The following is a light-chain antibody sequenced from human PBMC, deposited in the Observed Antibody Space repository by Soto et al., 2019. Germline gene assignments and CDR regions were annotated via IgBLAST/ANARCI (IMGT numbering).Light chain of an antibody. CDR2: EAS. CDR1: HSISKW. V-gene: IGKV1-5*03. Sequence: DIQMTQSPPTLSASVGDRVTITCRASHSISKWLAWYQQRSGKAPKLLIYEASSLKSGVPSRFSGSGSGTEFTLTINSLQHDDVATYYCQQYDTFLTFGGGTKV. CDR3: QQYDTFLT. J-gene: IGKJ4*01.